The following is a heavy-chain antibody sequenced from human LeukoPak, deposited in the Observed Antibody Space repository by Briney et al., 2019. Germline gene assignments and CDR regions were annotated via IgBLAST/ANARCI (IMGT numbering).Heavy chain of an antibody. CDR3: ARDETYSSDWQSNHYYYYMDV. CDR1: GGSISSSSYY. D-gene: IGHD6-19*01. CDR2: IHYSGST. Sequence: SETLSLTCTVSGGSISSSSYYWAWIRQPPGKGLEWIGSIHYSGSTYYNPSLKSRVNISLDTSKNQFSLNVKSVTAADTAVYFCARDETYSSDWQSNHYYYYMDVWGKGTTVTVSS. V-gene: IGHV4-39*07. J-gene: IGHJ6*03.